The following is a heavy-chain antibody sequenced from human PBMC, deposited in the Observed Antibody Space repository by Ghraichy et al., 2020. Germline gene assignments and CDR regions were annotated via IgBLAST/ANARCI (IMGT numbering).Heavy chain of an antibody. CDR2: VRSSGNT. V-gene: IGHV4-59*01. Sequence: SETLSLTCSVSGVSISSYYWTWIRQPPGKGLEWIGFVRSSGNTNYNPSLKSRVAISFDTSKSEFSLTVNSVTAADTALYFCASATGSLGRYDYWGRGTLVTVSP. CDR3: ASATGSLGRYDY. J-gene: IGHJ4*02. CDR1: GVSISSYY. D-gene: IGHD1-1*01.